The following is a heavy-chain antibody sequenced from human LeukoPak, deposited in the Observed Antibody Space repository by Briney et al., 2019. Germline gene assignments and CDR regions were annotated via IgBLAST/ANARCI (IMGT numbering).Heavy chain of an antibody. CDR2: IYHSGST. D-gene: IGHD3-22*01. V-gene: IGHV4-38-2*01. J-gene: IGHJ4*02. CDR3: ARGSGYLYYFDY. Sequence: SETLSLTCAVYGGSFSGYYWGWIRQPPGKGLEWIGSIYHSGSTYYNPSLKSRVTISADTSKNQFSLKLSSVTAADTAVYYCARGSGYLYYFDYWGQGTLVTVSS. CDR1: GGSFSGYY.